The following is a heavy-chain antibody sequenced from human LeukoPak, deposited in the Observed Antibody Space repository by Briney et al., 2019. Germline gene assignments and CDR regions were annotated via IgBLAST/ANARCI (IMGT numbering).Heavy chain of an antibody. Sequence: SETLSLTCTVSGGSISSGGYYWSWIRQPPGKGLEWIGYIYHSGSTYYNPSLKSRVTISVDRSKNQLSLKLSSVTAADTAVYYCARGFDDFWSGHPRSDAFDIWGQGTMVTVSS. V-gene: IGHV4-30-2*01. J-gene: IGHJ3*02. CDR1: GGSISSGGYY. CDR2: IYHSGST. CDR3: ARGFDDFWSGHPRSDAFDI. D-gene: IGHD3-3*01.